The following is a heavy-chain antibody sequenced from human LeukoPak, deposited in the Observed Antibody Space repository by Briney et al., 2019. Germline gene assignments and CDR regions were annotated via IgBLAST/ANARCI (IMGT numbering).Heavy chain of an antibody. D-gene: IGHD6-13*01. V-gene: IGHV4-39*01. J-gene: IGHJ6*03. Sequence: SETLSLTCTVSGGSISSSSYYWGWIRQPPGKGLEWIGSIYYSGSTYYNPSLKSRVTISVDTSKNQFSLKLSSLTAADTAVYYCARRVGQLVPGDYYYYYMDVWGKGTTVTVSS. CDR3: ARRVGQLVPGDYYYYYMDV. CDR2: IYYSGST. CDR1: GGSISSSSYY.